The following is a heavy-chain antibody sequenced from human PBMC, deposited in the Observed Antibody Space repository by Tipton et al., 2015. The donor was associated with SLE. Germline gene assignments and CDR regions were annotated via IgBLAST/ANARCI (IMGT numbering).Heavy chain of an antibody. CDR3: ARETFKTPVTDGWFDP. V-gene: IGHV5-51*03. Sequence: VHLVQSGAEVKKPGESLKISCKGSGYTFTSNWIGWVRQMPGKGLEWMGMIYPADSDTRYSPSFQGQVTISADKSISTAYLQWSSLKASDTAMYYCARETFKTPVTDGWFDPWGQGTLVTVSS. CDR2: IYPADSDT. J-gene: IGHJ5*02. D-gene: IGHD4-11*01. CDR1: GYTFTSNW.